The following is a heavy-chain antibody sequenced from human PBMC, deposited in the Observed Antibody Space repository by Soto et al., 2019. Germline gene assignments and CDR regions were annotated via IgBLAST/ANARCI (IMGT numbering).Heavy chain of an antibody. CDR1: GFTFTRYI. CDR3: ARESEDLTSTFDY. V-gene: IGHV3-21*06. Sequence: GGSLRLSCADSGFTFTRYIMNWVRQAPGKGLEGVSSISSTTNYIYYGDSMKGRFTISRDNAKNSLYLEMNSLRAEDTAVYYCARESEDLTSTFDYWGQGTLVTVGS. CDR2: ISSTTNYI. J-gene: IGHJ4*02.